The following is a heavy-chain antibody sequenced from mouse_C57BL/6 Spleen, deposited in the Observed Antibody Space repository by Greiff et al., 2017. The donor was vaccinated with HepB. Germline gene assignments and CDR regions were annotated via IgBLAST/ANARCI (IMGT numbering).Heavy chain of an antibody. V-gene: IGHV1-85*01. CDR2: IYPRDGST. Sequence: QVQLQQSGPELVKPGASVKLSCKASGYTFTSYDINWVKQRPGQGLEWIGWIYPRDGSTKYNEKFKGKATLTVDTSSSTAYMELHSLTSEDSAVYFCARNLYYYGSSYGYFDVWGTGTTVTVSS. J-gene: IGHJ1*03. D-gene: IGHD1-1*01. CDR3: ARNLYYYGSSYGYFDV. CDR1: GYTFTSYD.